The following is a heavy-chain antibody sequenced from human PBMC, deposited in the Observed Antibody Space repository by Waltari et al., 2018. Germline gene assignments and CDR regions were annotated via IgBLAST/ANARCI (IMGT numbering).Heavy chain of an antibody. J-gene: IGHJ4*02. CDR1: GLTVSRNY. V-gene: IGHV3-53*01. CDR3: ARDDSYGQFMRFDF. D-gene: IGHD5-18*01. CDR2: IYSGGNT. Sequence: EVQLVESGGGLIQPGGSLRLSGEASGLTVSRNYMSWVRQAPGKGLEWLSAIYSGGNTFYADSVKGRFNISIDNSKNTLYLQMNSLRVDDTAVYYCARDDSYGQFMRFDFWGQGTVVTVSS.